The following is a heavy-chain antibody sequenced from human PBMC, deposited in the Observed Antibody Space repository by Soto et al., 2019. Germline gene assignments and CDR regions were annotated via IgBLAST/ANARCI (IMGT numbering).Heavy chain of an antibody. CDR3: ARAPVVVVPAAIVYYYYYGMDV. Sequence: GASVKVSCKASGYTFTGYYMHWVRQAPGQGLEWMGWINPNSGGTNYAQKFQGRVTITADESTSTAYMELSSLRSEDTAVYYCARAPVVVVPAAIVYYYYYGMDVWGQGTTVTVSS. V-gene: IGHV1-2*02. J-gene: IGHJ6*02. CDR1: GYTFTGYY. CDR2: INPNSGGT. D-gene: IGHD2-2*01.